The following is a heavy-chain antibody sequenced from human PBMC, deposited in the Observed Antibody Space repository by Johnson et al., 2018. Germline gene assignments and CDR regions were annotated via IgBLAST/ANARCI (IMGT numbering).Heavy chain of an antibody. J-gene: IGHJ3*02. Sequence: QVQLVQSGGGVVQPGRSXRLSCAASGFTFSSYGMHWVRQAPGKGLEWVAVISYDGSNKYYADSVKGRFTISRDNSKNTLYLQMNILRAEDTAVYYGAKGGVERWLQLNIWGQGTMVTVSS. CDR3: AKGGVERWLQLNI. D-gene: IGHD5-24*01. CDR2: ISYDGSNK. V-gene: IGHV3-30*18. CDR1: GFTFSSYG.